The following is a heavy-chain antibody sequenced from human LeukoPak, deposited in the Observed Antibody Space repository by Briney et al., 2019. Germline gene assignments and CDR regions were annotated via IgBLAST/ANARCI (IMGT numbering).Heavy chain of an antibody. D-gene: IGHD3-22*01. V-gene: IGHV4-39*07. Sequence: SETLSLTCTVSGGSISSSRNYWGWIRQPPGKIRQPPGKGLEWVGSIYDSGSTYYNPSLKSRVTISVDTSKNQFSLKLNSVTAADTAVYYCARSSEGRYYYDSSGYSYYYYYMDVWGKGTTVTISS. CDR2: IYDSGST. J-gene: IGHJ6*03. CDR3: ARSSEGRYYYDSSGYSYYYYYMDV. CDR1: GGSISSSRNY.